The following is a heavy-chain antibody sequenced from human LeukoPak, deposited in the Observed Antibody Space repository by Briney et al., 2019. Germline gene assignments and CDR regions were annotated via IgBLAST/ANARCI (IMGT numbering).Heavy chain of an antibody. J-gene: IGHJ4*02. D-gene: IGHD6-19*01. V-gene: IGHV3-23*01. Sequence: GGSLRLSCTASGFTFSSYTMSWVRQAPGKGLKWVSTITTGGPNTYYADSVKGRFTISRDNSKNTLYLQMNSLRAEDTAVYYCARERYSRGWYFDYWGQGTLVTVSS. CDR1: GFTFSSYT. CDR2: ITTGGPNT. CDR3: ARERYSRGWYFDY.